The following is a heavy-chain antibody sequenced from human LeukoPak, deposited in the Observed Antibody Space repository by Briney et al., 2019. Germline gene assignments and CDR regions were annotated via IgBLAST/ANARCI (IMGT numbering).Heavy chain of an antibody. CDR2: VSTGNGNT. V-gene: IGHV1-3*04. D-gene: IGHD1-26*01. CDR1: GGTFSSYA. J-gene: IGHJ4*02. CDR3: ARDLAGRFDF. Sequence: ASVKVSCKASGGTFSSYAISWVRQAPGQGLEWMGWVSTGNGNTKYSQKFYGRVTITRDTSASTAYMELSSLRSEDTTVYYCARDLAGRFDFWGQGTLVTVFS.